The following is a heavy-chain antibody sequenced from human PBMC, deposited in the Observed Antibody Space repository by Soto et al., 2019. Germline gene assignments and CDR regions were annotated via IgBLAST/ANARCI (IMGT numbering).Heavy chain of an antibody. D-gene: IGHD2-2*01. CDR1: GGTFSSYA. CDR3: ARSQSSSTSLVSYYYYYYGMDV. V-gene: IGHV1-69*01. CDR2: IISIYGTA. Sequence: QVQLVQSGAEVKKPGSSVKVSCKASGGTFSSYAISWVRQAPGQGLEWMGGIISIYGTANYAQKFQGRVTITADESTSTAYMELRSMRAEDTAVYYCARSQSSSTSLVSYYYYYYGMDVWGQGNRVTVSS. J-gene: IGHJ6*02.